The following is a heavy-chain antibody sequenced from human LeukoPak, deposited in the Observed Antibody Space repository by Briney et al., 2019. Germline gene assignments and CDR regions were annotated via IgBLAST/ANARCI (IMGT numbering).Heavy chain of an antibody. J-gene: IGHJ4*02. D-gene: IGHD2-2*03. CDR1: GFTFSTYA. V-gene: IGHV3-23*01. CDR2: ISGSAGST. CDR3: AKGLFGYCSSTSCYPLDY. Sequence: GGSLRLSCAASGFTFSTYAMSWVRQAPGKGLEWVSVISGSAGSTYYADSVKGRFTISRDNSKNTLYLQVNSLRAEDTAVYYCAKGLFGYCSSTSCYPLDYWGQGTLVTVSS.